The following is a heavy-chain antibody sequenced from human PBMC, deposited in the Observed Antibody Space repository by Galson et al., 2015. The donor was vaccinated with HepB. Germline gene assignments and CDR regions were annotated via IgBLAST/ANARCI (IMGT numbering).Heavy chain of an antibody. Sequence: QSGAEVKKPGESLKISCKGSGYSFTSYWIGWVRQMPGKGLEWMGIIYPGDSDTRYSPSFQGQVTISAAKSISTAYLQWSSLKASDTAMYYCARRYHYDFHGRHVDARAFDIWGQGTMVAVSS. D-gene: IGHD3-3*01. CDR1: GYSFTSYW. CDR3: ARRYHYDFHGRHVDARAFDI. V-gene: IGHV5-51*03. CDR2: IYPGDSDT. J-gene: IGHJ3*02.